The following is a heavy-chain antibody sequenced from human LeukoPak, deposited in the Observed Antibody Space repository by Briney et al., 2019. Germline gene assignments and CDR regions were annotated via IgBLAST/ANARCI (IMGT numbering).Heavy chain of an antibody. D-gene: IGHD6-13*01. CDR1: GYSISSGYY. V-gene: IGHV4-38-2*02. Sequence: SETLSLTCTVSGYSISSGYYWGWIRQPPGKGLEWIGSIYHSGRTYYNPSLKSRVTISVDTSKNQFSLKLSSVTAADTAVYYCAREGDSGSVGWFDPWGQGTLVTVSS. CDR2: IYHSGRT. J-gene: IGHJ5*02. CDR3: AREGDSGSVGWFDP.